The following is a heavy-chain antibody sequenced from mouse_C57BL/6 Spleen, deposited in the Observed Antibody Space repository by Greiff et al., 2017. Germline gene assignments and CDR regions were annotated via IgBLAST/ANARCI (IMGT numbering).Heavy chain of an antibody. J-gene: IGHJ4*01. CDR1: GYAFTNSL. CDR3: AREAITAYAMDY. V-gene: IGHV1-54*01. D-gene: IGHD1-1*01. Sequence: QVQLQQSGAELVRPGTSVKVSCKASGYAFTNSLIEWVKQRPGPGLAWIGVLNPGSGGTNYNEKFKGQATLPADKSSSTAYMQLSSLTSEDSAVYFCAREAITAYAMDYWGQGTSVTVSS. CDR2: LNPGSGGT.